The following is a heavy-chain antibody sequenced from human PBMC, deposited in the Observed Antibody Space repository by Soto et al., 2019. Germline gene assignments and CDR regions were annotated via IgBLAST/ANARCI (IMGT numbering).Heavy chain of an antibody. Sequence: GGSLRLSCAASGFTFSSYAMTWVRQAPGKGLEWVSGISASGGGTYYADSVKGRFIISRDNSRNTLSLQVSSLRADDTALYYCAKGLGASAGAKIDYWGQGTLVTVSS. V-gene: IGHV3-23*01. D-gene: IGHD6-19*01. CDR1: GFTFSSYA. CDR2: ISASGGGT. J-gene: IGHJ4*02. CDR3: AKGLGASAGAKIDY.